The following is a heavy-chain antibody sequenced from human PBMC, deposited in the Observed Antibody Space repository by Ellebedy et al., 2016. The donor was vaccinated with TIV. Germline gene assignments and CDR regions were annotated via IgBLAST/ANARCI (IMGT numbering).Heavy chain of an antibody. D-gene: IGHD3-16*01. V-gene: IGHV3-74*01. CDR3: VRDGSYDYGDY. Sequence: GESLKISCAASGFTFSNYWMHWVRQAPGKGLVWVSRIYNDGSSTSYADSVEGRFTISRDNPKTTVYLQMNSLRVEDTAVYYCVRDGSYDYGDYWGQGTVVTVSS. J-gene: IGHJ4*02. CDR2: IYNDGSST. CDR1: GFTFSNYW.